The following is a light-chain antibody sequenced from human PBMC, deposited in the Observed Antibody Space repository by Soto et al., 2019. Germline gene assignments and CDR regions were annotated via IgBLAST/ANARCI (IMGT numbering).Light chain of an antibody. Sequence: ILVTQSPGTQSLSPGERATLSCRASQSVSSSYLAWYQQKPGQAPRLLIYGASTRATGIPARFSGSGSGTEFTLAISSLQSEDFAVYYCQQYNNWPRTFGQGTKVDIK. CDR2: GAS. CDR1: QSVSSSY. CDR3: QQYNNWPRT. J-gene: IGKJ1*01. V-gene: IGKV3-15*01.